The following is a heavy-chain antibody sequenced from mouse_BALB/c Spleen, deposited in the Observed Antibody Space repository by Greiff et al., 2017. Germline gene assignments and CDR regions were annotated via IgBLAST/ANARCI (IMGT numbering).Heavy chain of an antibody. CDR1: GYTFTSYW. CDR3: ARGSYRYFDV. CDR2: INPSTGYT. V-gene: IGHV1-7*01. J-gene: IGHJ1*01. D-gene: IGHD6-1*01. Sequence: VQLQQSGAELAKPGASVKMSCKASGYTFTSYWMHWVKQRPGQGLEWIGYINPSTGYTEYNQKFKDKATLTADKASSTAYMQLSSLTSEDSAVYYWARGSYRYFDVWGAGTTVTVSS.